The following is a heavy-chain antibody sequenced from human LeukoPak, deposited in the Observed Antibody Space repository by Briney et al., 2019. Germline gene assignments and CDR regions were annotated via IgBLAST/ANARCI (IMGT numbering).Heavy chain of an antibody. CDR2: IYYSGST. Sequence: SETLSLTCSVSDDSITMYYWSWIRQPPGKGLEWIGYIYYSGSTNYNPSLKSRVTISVDTSKNQFSLKLSSVTAADTAVYYCARYSHSRDAFDIWGQGTMVTVSS. CDR3: ARYSHSRDAFDI. J-gene: IGHJ3*02. D-gene: IGHD2-15*01. CDR1: DDSITMYY. V-gene: IGHV4-59*01.